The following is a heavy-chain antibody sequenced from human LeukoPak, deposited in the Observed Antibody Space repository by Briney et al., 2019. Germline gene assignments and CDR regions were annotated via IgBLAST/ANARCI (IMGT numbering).Heavy chain of an antibody. V-gene: IGHV4-30-2*01. CDR3: ASSGRVGADY. CDR2: IHYSGSI. J-gene: IGHJ4*02. Sequence: PSQTLSLTCTVSGASMSSGDYYWSWIRQPPGKGLEWIGYIHYSGSIHYNPSLKSRVTISVDKSKNQFSLKLSSVTAADTAVYYCASSGRVGADYWGQGTLVTVSS. CDR1: GASMSSGDYY. D-gene: IGHD1-26*01.